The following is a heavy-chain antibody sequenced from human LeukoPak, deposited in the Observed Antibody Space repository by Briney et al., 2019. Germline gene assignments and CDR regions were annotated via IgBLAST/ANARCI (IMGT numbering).Heavy chain of an antibody. CDR2: IYYSGNT. Sequence: SETLSLTCTVSGGSIGSSTYYWGWIRQPPGKGLEWIGYIYYSGNTNYNPSLKSRVTISVDTSKNQFSLKLNSVTAADTAVYYCARVRYCSTNRCYDREFDNWGQGTLVTVSS. V-gene: IGHV4-61*05. J-gene: IGHJ4*02. CDR1: GGSIGSSTYY. CDR3: ARVRYCSTNRCYDREFDN. D-gene: IGHD2-2*01.